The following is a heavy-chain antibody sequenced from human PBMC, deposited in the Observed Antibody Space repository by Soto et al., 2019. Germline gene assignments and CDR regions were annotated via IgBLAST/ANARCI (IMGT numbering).Heavy chain of an antibody. J-gene: IGHJ6*02. CDR1: GYIFTDHY. CDR3: ARDSSPVPGSMDV. Sequence: ASVKVSCKASGYIFTDHYIHWVRQAPGQGLEWMGWINPISGDTDYAQKFQGWVTMTRDTSSSTVSMEVRRLKSGDTAVYYCARDSSPVPGSMDVWGQGTTVTVSS. CDR2: INPISGDT. V-gene: IGHV1-2*04. D-gene: IGHD1-1*01.